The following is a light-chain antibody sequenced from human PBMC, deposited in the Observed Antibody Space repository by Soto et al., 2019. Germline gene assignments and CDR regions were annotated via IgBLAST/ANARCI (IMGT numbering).Light chain of an antibody. Sequence: DIQLTQSPSSVSASVGDRVTITCRASQGVSSWLAWYQQKPGKAPKLLIYAVSSLQSGVPARFSGSGSGTDVTLTSSSLQPDEFATYYWQQANGFPVTFGGGTRVEIK. J-gene: IGKJ4*01. CDR2: AVS. V-gene: IGKV1-12*01. CDR3: QQANGFPVT. CDR1: QGVSSW.